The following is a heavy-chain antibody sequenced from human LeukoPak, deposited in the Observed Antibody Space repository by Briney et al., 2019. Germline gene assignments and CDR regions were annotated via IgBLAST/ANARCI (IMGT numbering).Heavy chain of an antibody. Sequence: GASVKVSCKASGYTFTGYYMHWVRQAPGQGLEWMGWINPNSGGTNYAQKFQGRVTITRDTSISTAYMELSRLRSDDTAVYYCAREVRDTAIYGNYYYYYGMDVWGQGTTVTVSS. CDR3: AREVRDTAIYGNYYYYYGMDV. CDR2: INPNSGGT. D-gene: IGHD5-18*01. J-gene: IGHJ6*02. V-gene: IGHV1-2*02. CDR1: GYTFTGYY.